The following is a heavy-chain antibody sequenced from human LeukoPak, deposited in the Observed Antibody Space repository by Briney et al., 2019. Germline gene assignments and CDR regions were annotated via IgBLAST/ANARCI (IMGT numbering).Heavy chain of an antibody. CDR3: ARGYFNYYDSSGYSPPFDY. V-gene: IGHV4-39*07. J-gene: IGHJ4*02. Sequence: SETLSLTCTVSGGSISSSSYYWGWIRQPPGKGLEWIGSIYYSGSTYYNPSLKSRVTISVDTSKNQFSLKLSSVTAADTAVYYCARGYFNYYDSSGYSPPFDYWGQGTLVTVSS. CDR1: GGSISSSSYY. D-gene: IGHD3-22*01. CDR2: IYYSGST.